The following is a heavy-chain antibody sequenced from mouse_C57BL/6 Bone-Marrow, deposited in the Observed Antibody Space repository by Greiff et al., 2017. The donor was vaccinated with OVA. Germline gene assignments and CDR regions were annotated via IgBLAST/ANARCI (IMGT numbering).Heavy chain of an antibody. CDR2: IDPENGDT. Sequence: VQLKESGAELVRPGASVKLSCTASGFNIKDDYMHWVKQRPEQGLEWIGWIDPENGDTEYASKFQGKATITADTSSNTAYLQLSSLTSEDTAVYYCTGLYYYGRGYYAMDYWGQGTSVTVSS. V-gene: IGHV14-4*01. J-gene: IGHJ4*01. D-gene: IGHD1-1*01. CDR3: TGLYYYGRGYYAMDY. CDR1: GFNIKDDY.